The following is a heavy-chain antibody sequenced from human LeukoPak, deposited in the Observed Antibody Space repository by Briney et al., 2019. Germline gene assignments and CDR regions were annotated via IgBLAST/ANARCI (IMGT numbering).Heavy chain of an antibody. CDR2: IYYSGST. Sequence: SETLSLTCTVSGGSISSGSYYWSWIRQPPGKGLEWIGYIYYSGSTYYNPSLKSRVTISVDTSKNQFSLKLSSVTAADTAVYCCARRYSGYDLEAFDIWGQGTMVTVSS. CDR3: ARRYSGYDLEAFDI. V-gene: IGHV4-30-4*01. D-gene: IGHD5-12*01. J-gene: IGHJ3*02. CDR1: GGSISSGSYY.